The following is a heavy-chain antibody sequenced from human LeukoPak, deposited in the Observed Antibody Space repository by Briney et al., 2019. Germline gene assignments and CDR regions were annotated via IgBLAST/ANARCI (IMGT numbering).Heavy chain of an antibody. Sequence: SETLSLTCTVSGGSISSGDYYWSWIRQPPGKGLEWIGYIYYSGSTYYNPSLKSRVTISVDTSKNQFSLKLSSVTAAGTAVYYCARGDYGDYVPDRYFDLWGRGTLVTVSS. CDR3: ARGDYGDYVPDRYFDL. D-gene: IGHD4-17*01. CDR2: IYYSGST. V-gene: IGHV4-30-4*01. J-gene: IGHJ2*01. CDR1: GGSISSGDYY.